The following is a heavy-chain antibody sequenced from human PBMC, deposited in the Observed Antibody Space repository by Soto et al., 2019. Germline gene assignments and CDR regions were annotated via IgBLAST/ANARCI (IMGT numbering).Heavy chain of an antibody. Sequence: QVQLVESGGGVVQPGRSLRLSCAASGFTFSSYAMHWVRQAPGKGLEWVAVISYDGSNKYYADSVKGRFTISRDNSKNTLYLQMNSLRAEDTAVYYCARDLYKYWCQGTLVTVSS. CDR3: ARDLYKY. D-gene: IGHD1-20*01. CDR1: GFTFSSYA. V-gene: IGHV3-30-3*01. J-gene: IGHJ4*02. CDR2: ISYDGSNK.